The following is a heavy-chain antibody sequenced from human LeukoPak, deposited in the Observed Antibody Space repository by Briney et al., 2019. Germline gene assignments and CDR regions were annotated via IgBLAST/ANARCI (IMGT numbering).Heavy chain of an antibody. Sequence: GASVKVSCKASGYTFTSYDINWLRQATGQGLEWVGWMNPNSGNTGYAQKFQDRVTITRNTSISTAYMELSSLRSEDTAVYYCARGSGAITMVRGVSLGYWGQGTLVTVSS. CDR1: GYTFTSYD. CDR2: MNPNSGNT. J-gene: IGHJ4*02. CDR3: ARGSGAITMVRGVSLGY. D-gene: IGHD3-10*01. V-gene: IGHV1-8*01.